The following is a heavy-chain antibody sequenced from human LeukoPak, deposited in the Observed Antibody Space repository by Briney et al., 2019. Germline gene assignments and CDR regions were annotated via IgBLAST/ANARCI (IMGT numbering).Heavy chain of an antibody. J-gene: IGHJ4*02. CDR3: ARHRGSSSLFDY. Sequence: GSLRLSCAVSGFTFSNAWMGWIRQPPGMGLEYIGSIYYSGSTYYNPSLKSRVTISVDTSKNQFSLKLSSVTAADTAVYYCARHRGSSSLFDYWGQGTLVTVSS. V-gene: IGHV4-39*01. D-gene: IGHD6-6*01. CDR1: GFTFSNAW. CDR2: IYYSGST.